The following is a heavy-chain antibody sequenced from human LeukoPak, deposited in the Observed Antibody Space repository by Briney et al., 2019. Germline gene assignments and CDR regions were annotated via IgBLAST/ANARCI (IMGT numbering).Heavy chain of an antibody. V-gene: IGHV1-8*02. CDR2: MNPNSGNT. Sequence: ASVKVSCKASGYTFTSYGISWVRQAPGQGLEWMGWMNPNSGNTGYAQKFQGRVTMTRDMSTSTVYMELSSLRSEDTAVYYCARDGSIVVVPAAMNFDYWGQGTLVTVSS. CDR3: ARDGSIVVVPAAMNFDY. J-gene: IGHJ4*02. CDR1: GYTFTSYG. D-gene: IGHD2-2*01.